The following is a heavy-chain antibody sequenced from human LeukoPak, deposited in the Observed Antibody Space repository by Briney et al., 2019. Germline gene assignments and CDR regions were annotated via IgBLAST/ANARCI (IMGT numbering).Heavy chain of an antibody. CDR2: IYPDDSDT. CDR1: GYSFTSYW. CDR3: ARWSDGYSYGSFDY. Sequence: GESLKISCKGSGYSFTSYWIGWVRQMPGKGLECMGIIYPDDSDTRYSPSFQGQVTISADKSISAAYLQWSSLKASDTAMYYCARWSDGYSYGSFDYWGQGTLVTVSS. J-gene: IGHJ4*02. D-gene: IGHD5-18*01. V-gene: IGHV5-51*01.